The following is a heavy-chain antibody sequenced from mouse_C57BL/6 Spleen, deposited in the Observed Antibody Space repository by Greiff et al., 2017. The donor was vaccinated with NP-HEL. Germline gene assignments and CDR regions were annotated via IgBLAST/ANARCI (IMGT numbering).Heavy chain of an antibody. V-gene: IGHV10-1*01. CDR1: GFSFNTYA. Sequence: EVQLQESGGGLVQPKGSLKLSCAASGFSFNTYAMNWVRQAPGKGLEWVARIRSKSNNYATYYADSVKDRFTISRDDSESMLYLQMNNLKTEDTAMYYCVRQDWYFDVWGTGTTVTVSS. J-gene: IGHJ1*03. CDR3: VRQDWYFDV. CDR2: IRSKSNNYAT.